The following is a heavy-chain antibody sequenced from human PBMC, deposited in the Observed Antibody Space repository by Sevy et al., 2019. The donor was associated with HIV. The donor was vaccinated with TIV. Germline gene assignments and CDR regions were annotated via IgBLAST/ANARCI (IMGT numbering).Heavy chain of an antibody. V-gene: IGHV3-7*03. CDR1: GFTFNRYW. Sequence: LSLTCAASGFTFNRYWMSWVRQAPGKGLQWVANIKLDGSEKYYLDSVRGRVTISRDNAKNSLYLQMNSLRAEDTAVYYCARDCNSATCLWGLDVWGLGTTVTVSS. D-gene: IGHD1-26*01. CDR2: IKLDGSEK. J-gene: IGHJ6*02. CDR3: ARDCNSATCLWGLDV.